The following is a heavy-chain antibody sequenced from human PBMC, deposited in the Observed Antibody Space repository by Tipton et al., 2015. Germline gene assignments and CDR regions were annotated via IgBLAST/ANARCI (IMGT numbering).Heavy chain of an antibody. CDR3: ACQDYDSLTRDYQTVDY. Sequence: LSLTCSVSGSSVSSGNYYWSWIRQPPGKGLEWIGYVSHSDTSHYNPSLKSRVTISVDTSKNQFSLKLTSVTAADTAVYYCACQDYDSLTRDYQTVDYWVQGTLVTVSS. J-gene: IGHJ4*02. V-gene: IGHV4-61*01. CDR1: GSSVSSGNYY. CDR2: VSHSDTS. D-gene: IGHD3-9*01.